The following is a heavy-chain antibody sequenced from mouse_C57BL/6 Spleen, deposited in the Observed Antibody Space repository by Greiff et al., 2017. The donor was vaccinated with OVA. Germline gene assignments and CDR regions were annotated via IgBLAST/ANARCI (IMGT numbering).Heavy chain of an antibody. Sequence: EVQLQQSGPELVKPGASVKISCKASGYTFTDYYMNWVKQSHGKSLEWIGDINPNNGGTSYNQKFKGKATLTVDKSSSTAYMERRSLTSEDSAVYYCARRGYDWFAYWGQGTLVTVSA. CDR3: ARRGYDWFAY. V-gene: IGHV1-26*01. CDR2: INPNNGGT. J-gene: IGHJ3*01. CDR1: GYTFTDYY. D-gene: IGHD2-2*01.